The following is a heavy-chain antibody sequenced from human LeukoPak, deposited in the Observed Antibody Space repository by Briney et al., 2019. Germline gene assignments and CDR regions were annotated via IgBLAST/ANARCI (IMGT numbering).Heavy chain of an antibody. CDR3: AREYSSSSGRAFDI. D-gene: IGHD6-6*01. J-gene: IGHJ3*02. CDR2: ISSSSATI. CDR1: GFTFTTYT. Sequence: PGGSLRLSCAASGFTFTTYTMNRVRQAPGKGLEWVSYISSSSATIYYADSAKGRFTISRDDAKNSLYLQMNSLRAEDTAVYYCAREYSSSSGRAFDIWGQGTMVTVSS. V-gene: IGHV3-48*01.